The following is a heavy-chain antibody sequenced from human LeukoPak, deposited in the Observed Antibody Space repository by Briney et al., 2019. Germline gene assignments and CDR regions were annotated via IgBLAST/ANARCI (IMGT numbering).Heavy chain of an antibody. Sequence: PGGSLRLSCAASGFTFSSYAMSWVRQAPGKGLEWVSAISGSGGNTYYADSVKGRFTISRDNSKNTLYLQMNSLRAEDTAVYYCAKARTWGPGPQFDPWGQGTLVTVSS. J-gene: IGHJ5*02. CDR2: ISGSGGNT. D-gene: IGHD1-1*01. V-gene: IGHV3-23*01. CDR1: GFTFSSYA. CDR3: AKARTWGPGPQFDP.